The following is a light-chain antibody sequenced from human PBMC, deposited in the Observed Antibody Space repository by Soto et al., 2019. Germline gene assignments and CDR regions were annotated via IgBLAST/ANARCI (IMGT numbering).Light chain of an antibody. Sequence: EIVLTQSPGTLSLSPGERATLSCRASQSVSSSYLTWYQQKPGQAPRVLLYGSYRRATGIPDRFSGSGSGTDFTLTISRLEPEDFAVYYCQQYGRSPGYTFGQGTKLEIK. CDR1: QSVSSSY. J-gene: IGKJ2*01. V-gene: IGKV3-20*01. CDR2: GSY. CDR3: QQYGRSPGYT.